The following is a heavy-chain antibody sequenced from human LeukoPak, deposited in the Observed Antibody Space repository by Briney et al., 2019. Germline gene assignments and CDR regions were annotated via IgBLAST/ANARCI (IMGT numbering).Heavy chain of an antibody. Sequence: PGESLKISCKGSGYSFTNYWIGWVRQMPGKGLEWMGIIYPGDSDTRYSPSFQGQVTISADKSISTAYLQWSSLKASDTAMYYCARLGGGYLTEYYFDYWGQGTLVTVSS. J-gene: IGHJ4*02. CDR1: GYSFTNYW. V-gene: IGHV5-51*01. CDR3: ARLGGGYLTEYYFDY. D-gene: IGHD5-12*01. CDR2: IYPGDSDT.